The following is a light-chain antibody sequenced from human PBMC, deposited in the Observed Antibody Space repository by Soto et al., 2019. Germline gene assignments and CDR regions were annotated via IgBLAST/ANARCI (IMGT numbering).Light chain of an antibody. CDR2: QAS. CDR1: QSTSSY. V-gene: IGKV1-5*03. CDR3: QQYISHST. Sequence: DIQMTQSPSTLSASVGDRVTITCRASQSTSSYLAWYQQKPGKAPKLLIYQASSLENGVPSRFSGSGSGTEFSLTISSLQPDDFATYYCQQYISHSTFGQGTKVDI. J-gene: IGKJ1*01.